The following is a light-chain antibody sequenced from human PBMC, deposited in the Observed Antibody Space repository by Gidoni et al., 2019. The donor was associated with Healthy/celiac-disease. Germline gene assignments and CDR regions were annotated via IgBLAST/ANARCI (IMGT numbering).Light chain of an antibody. CDR1: QSVSSSY. Sequence: DIVLTQSPGTLSLPPGERATLSCRASQSVSSSYLDWYQQKPGQAPRLLIYGASSRATGIPDRFSGSGSGTDFTLTISRLEPEDFAVYYCQQYGSSPPLTFGGGTKVEIK. J-gene: IGKJ4*01. CDR2: GAS. CDR3: QQYGSSPPLT. V-gene: IGKV3-20*01.